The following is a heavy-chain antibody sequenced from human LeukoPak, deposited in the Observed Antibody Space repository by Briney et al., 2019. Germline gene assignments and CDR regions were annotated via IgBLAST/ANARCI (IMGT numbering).Heavy chain of an antibody. CDR2: INQSGST. D-gene: IGHD3-10*01. CDR3: ARGVFGRFDP. CDR1: GGSLSGYY. V-gene: IGHV4-34*01. J-gene: IGHJ5*02. Sequence: PSETLSLTCAVYGGSLSGYYWNWIRQPPGKGLEWIGEINQSGSTNYNPSLKSRVTISVDTSKNQFFLNLNSVTAADTAAYYCARGVFGRFDPWGQGTLVTVSS.